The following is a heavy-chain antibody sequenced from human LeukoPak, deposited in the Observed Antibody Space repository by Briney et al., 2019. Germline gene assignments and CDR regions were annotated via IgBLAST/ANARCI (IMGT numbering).Heavy chain of an antibody. V-gene: IGHV1-18*01. Sequence: GASVKVSCKASGYTFTSYGISWVRQAPGQGLEWMGWISAYNGNTNYAQKLQGRVTMTTDTSTSTAYMELRSLRSDDTAVYYCARGRRKDYYDSGSYLYYWGQGTLVTVSS. CDR2: ISAYNGNT. CDR3: ARGRRKDYYDSGSYLYY. CDR1: GYTFTSYG. J-gene: IGHJ4*02. D-gene: IGHD3-10*01.